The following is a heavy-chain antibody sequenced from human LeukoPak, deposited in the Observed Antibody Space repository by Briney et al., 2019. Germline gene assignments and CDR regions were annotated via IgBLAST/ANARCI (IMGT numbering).Heavy chain of an antibody. CDR2: ISSSSSYI. Sequence: GGSLRLSCAASGFTFSSYSMDWVRQAPGKGLEWVSSISSSSSYIYYADSVKGRFTISRDNAKNSLYLQMNSLRAEDTAVYYCARGYYYDSSGYYWDYWGQGTLVTVSS. V-gene: IGHV3-21*01. CDR1: GFTFSSYS. D-gene: IGHD3-22*01. CDR3: ARGYYYDSSGYYWDY. J-gene: IGHJ4*02.